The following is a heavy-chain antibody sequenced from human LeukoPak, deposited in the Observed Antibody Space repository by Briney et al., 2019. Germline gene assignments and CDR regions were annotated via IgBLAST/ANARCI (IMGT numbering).Heavy chain of an antibody. CDR3: AKSDRGCSGSSCYNVPFDP. D-gene: IGHD2-2*02. CDR1: GFTFSSYA. Sequence: GGSLRLSCAASGFTFSSYAIDWVRQAPRKGLEWVSAISGSSESTYYADSVKGRFTISRDYSKNTLYLQMNSLRAEDTAIYYCAKSDRGCSGSSCYNVPFDPWGQGTLVTVSS. V-gene: IGHV3-23*01. J-gene: IGHJ5*02. CDR2: ISGSSEST.